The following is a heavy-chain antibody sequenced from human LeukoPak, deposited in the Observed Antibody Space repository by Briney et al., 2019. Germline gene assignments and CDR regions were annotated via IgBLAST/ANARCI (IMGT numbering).Heavy chain of an antibody. Sequence: GASVKVSCKASGYTFTSYYMHWVRQAPGQGLEWMGIINPSGGSTSYAQKFQGRVTMTRDMSTSTVYMELSSLRSEDTAVYYCARDGTPYGSGTPNWFDPWGQGTLVTVSS. CDR1: GYTFTSYY. J-gene: IGHJ5*02. CDR2: INPSGGST. V-gene: IGHV1-46*01. CDR3: ARDGTPYGSGTPNWFDP. D-gene: IGHD3-10*01.